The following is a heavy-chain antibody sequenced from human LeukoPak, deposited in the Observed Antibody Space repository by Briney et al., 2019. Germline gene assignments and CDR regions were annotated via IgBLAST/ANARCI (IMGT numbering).Heavy chain of an antibody. J-gene: IGHJ4*02. CDR3: VASSGSYHY. CDR2: ISYDGSDE. Sequence: GGALRLTCAASGFTFSTYGMHWVRQAPGKGLEWVAIISYDGSDEDYADSVKGRFTISRDNSQNTLSLQMNSLTAEDTAVYYCVASSGSYHYWGQGTLVTVSS. CDR1: GFTFSTYG. V-gene: IGHV3-30*03. D-gene: IGHD3-10*01.